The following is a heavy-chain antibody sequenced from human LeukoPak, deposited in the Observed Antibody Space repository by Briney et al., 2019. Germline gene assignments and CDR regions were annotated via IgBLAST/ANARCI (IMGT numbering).Heavy chain of an antibody. V-gene: IGHV3-21*01. CDR1: GFTFSSYS. J-gene: IGHJ5*02. CDR2: ISSSSSYI. CDR3: ARGRRGYDEDWFDP. D-gene: IGHD5-12*01. Sequence: GGSLRLSCAASGFTFSSYSMNWVRQAPGKGLEWVSSISSSSSYIYYADSVKGRFTISRDNAKNSLYLQMNSLRAEDTAVYYCARGRRGYDEDWFDPWGQGTLVTVSS.